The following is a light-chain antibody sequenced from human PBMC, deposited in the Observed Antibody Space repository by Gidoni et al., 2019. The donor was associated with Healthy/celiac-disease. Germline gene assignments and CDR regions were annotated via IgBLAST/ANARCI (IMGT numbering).Light chain of an antibody. J-gene: IGKJ1*01. V-gene: IGKV3-15*01. CDR3: QQYNNWPRRT. CDR1: QRVSSN. Sequence: EIVMTQSPATLSVSPGERATLSCRASQRVSSNLAWYQQKPGQAPRLLIYGASTRATGIPARFSGSGSGTEFPLTLSSLQSEDFAVYYCQQYNNWPRRTFGQGTKVEIK. CDR2: GAS.